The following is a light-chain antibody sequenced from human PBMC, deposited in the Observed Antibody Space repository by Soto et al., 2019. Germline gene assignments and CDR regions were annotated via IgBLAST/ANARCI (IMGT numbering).Light chain of an antibody. CDR2: AAS. J-gene: IGKJ4*01. CDR1: QGISNY. CDR3: QKYNSAPLT. V-gene: IGKV1-27*01. Sequence: DIQMTQSPSSLSASVGDRVTITCRASQGISNYLAWYQPKPGKVPNLLIYAASTLQSGVPSRFSRSGTGTDFTLTISRLQPEDVATYYCQKYNSAPLTFGGGPKVESK.